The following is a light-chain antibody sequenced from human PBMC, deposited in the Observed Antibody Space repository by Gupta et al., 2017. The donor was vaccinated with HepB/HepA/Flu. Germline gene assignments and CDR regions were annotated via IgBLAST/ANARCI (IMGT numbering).Light chain of an antibody. CDR2: EVF. CDR1: SSDVGGYNY. Sequence: QSALTQPPSASGSPGQSGTITCTGTSSDVGGYNYVSWYQQHPGKAPKLMIYEVFKRPSGVPDLFSGSKSGNTASLTVSGLQAEDESDYYCSSYAGSNNLIFGGGTKLTVL. CDR3: SSYAGSNNLI. J-gene: IGLJ2*01. V-gene: IGLV2-8*01.